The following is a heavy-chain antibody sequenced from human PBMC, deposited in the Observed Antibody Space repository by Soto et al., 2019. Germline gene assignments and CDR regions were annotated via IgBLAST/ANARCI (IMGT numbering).Heavy chain of an antibody. CDR3: AAGGHNDGYNYYNGARV. J-gene: IGHJ6*01. D-gene: IGHD5-18*01. V-gene: IGHV1-69*19. Sequence: QVQVVQSGAEVKKPGSSVKVSCKVSGDTFTNFAISWVRQAPGQGLEWMGGIIPMFDTPHYAQNFRGRVTITADGATTTAYVGMDSLKSGDTAAYSCAAGGHNDGYNYYNGARVRGQGTTVSVAA. CDR2: IIPMFDTP. CDR1: GDTFTNFA.